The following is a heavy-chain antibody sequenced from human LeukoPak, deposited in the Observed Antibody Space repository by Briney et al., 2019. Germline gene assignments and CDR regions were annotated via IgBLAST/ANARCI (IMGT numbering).Heavy chain of an antibody. CDR1: GYTFTNYD. Sequence: ASVKVSCKTSGYTFTNYDINWVRQATGQGLEWMGWINPKSGRTGYAQKFQGRVTFTRNTSISTAYMELNNLRSDDTAVYYCARDLEYQLPFGAFDIWGQGTMVTVSS. J-gene: IGHJ3*02. D-gene: IGHD2-2*01. V-gene: IGHV1-8*03. CDR2: INPKSGRT. CDR3: ARDLEYQLPFGAFDI.